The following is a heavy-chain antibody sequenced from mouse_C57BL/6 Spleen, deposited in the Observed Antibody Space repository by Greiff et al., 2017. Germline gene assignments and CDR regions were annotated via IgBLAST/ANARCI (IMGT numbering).Heavy chain of an antibody. Sequence: VQLQQSDAELVKPGASVKISCKVSGYTFTDHTIHWMKQRPEQGLEWIGYIYPGGGSTKYNEKFKGKATLTADKSSSTAYMQLNSLTSEDSAVYFCARTGYDYLYYYAMDYWGQGTSVTVSS. CDR3: ARTGYDYLYYYAMDY. D-gene: IGHD2-4*01. J-gene: IGHJ4*01. CDR2: IYPGGGST. CDR1: GYTFTDHT. V-gene: IGHV1-78*01.